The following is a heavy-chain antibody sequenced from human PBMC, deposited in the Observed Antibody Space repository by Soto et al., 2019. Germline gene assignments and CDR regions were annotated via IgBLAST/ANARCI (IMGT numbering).Heavy chain of an antibody. V-gene: IGHV4-31*03. CDR3: AGESEILAGGGGNYFDY. CDR2: IYYSGST. Sequence: SETLSLTCTVSGGSISSGGYYWSWIRQHPGKGLEWIGYIYYSGSTYYNPSLKSRVTISVDTSKNQFSLKLSSVTAADTAVYYCAGESEILAGGGGNYFDYWGQGTLVTVSS. D-gene: IGHD3-9*01. CDR1: GGSISSGGYY. J-gene: IGHJ4*02.